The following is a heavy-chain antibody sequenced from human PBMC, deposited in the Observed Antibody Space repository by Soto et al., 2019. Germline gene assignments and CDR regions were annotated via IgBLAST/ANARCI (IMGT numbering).Heavy chain of an antibody. CDR1: GYTFTGYY. D-gene: IGHD2-15*01. J-gene: IGHJ4*02. Sequence: GASVKVSCKASGYTFTGYYMRWVRQAPGQGLEWMGWINPNSGGTNYAQKFQGWVTMTRDTSISTAYMELSRLRSDDTAVYYCARDIQAPYCSGGSCPFDYWGQGTLVTVSS. CDR2: INPNSGGT. CDR3: ARDIQAPYCSGGSCPFDY. V-gene: IGHV1-2*04.